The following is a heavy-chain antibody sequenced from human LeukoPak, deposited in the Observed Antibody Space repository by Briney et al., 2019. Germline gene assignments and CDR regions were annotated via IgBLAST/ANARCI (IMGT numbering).Heavy chain of an antibody. CDR2: INHNGNVN. V-gene: IGHV3-7*03. J-gene: IGHJ6*02. CDR1: GVSSSGYH. Sequence: ETLSLTCAVFGVSSSGYHWTWIRQPPGKGLEWVASINHNGNVNYYVDSVKGRFTISRDNAKNSLYLQMSNLRAEGTAVYFCARGGGLDVWGQGATVTVSS. D-gene: IGHD3-16*01. CDR3: ARGGGLDV.